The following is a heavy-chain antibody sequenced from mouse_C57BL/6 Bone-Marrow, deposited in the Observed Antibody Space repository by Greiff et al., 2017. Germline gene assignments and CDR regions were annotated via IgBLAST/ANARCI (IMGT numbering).Heavy chain of an antibody. V-gene: IGHV5-4*01. D-gene: IGHD3-2*01. J-gene: IGHJ4*01. Sequence: EVQLVESGGGLVKPGGSLKLSCAASGFTFSSYAMSWVRQTPEKRLEWVATISDGGSYTYYPDNIKGRITISRDNAKNNLYLQMSHLKSEDTAMYYCARDRGTARYAMDYWGKGTSVTVSS. CDR2: ISDGGSYT. CDR3: ARDRGTARYAMDY. CDR1: GFTFSSYA.